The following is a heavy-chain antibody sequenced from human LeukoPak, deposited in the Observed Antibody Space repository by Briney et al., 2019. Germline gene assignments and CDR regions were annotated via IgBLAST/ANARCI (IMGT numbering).Heavy chain of an antibody. CDR1: GFTFDDYA. CDR2: ISWNSGSI. CDR3: ARHGYSYGRVDY. D-gene: IGHD5-18*01. V-gene: IGHV3-9*01. J-gene: IGHJ4*02. Sequence: GRSLRLSCAASGFTFDDYAMHWVRQAPGKGLEWVSGISWNSGSIGYADSVKGRFTISRDNAKNTLYLQMNSLRAEDTAVYYCARHGYSYGRVDYWGQGTLVTVSS.